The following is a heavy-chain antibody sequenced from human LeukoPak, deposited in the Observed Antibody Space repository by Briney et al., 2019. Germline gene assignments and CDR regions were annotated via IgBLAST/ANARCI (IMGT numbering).Heavy chain of an antibody. CDR3: ARYGGYYFDY. V-gene: IGHV4-59*08. D-gene: IGHD3-16*01. J-gene: IGHJ4*02. Sequence: SETLSLTCTVSGGSISTYYWTWIRRPSGKGLEWIGYIHNSVTNSKPSLKSRVTISVDTSKNQSSLKLSSVTAADTAVYYCARYGGYYFDYWGQGTLVTVSS. CDR2: IHNSVT. CDR1: GGSISTYY.